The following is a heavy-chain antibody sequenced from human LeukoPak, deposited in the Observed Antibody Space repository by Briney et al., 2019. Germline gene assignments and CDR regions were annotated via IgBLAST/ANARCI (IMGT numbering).Heavy chain of an antibody. D-gene: IGHD3-10*01. V-gene: IGHV1-8*01. Sequence: ASMKVSCKASGYTFTSYDINWVRQATGQGLEWMGWVNPNSGNTGYAQKFQGRVTMTRNTSISTAHMELSSLKSGDTAVYYCARGGEADYYYGMDVWGQGTTVTVSS. J-gene: IGHJ6*02. CDR3: ARGGEADYYYGMDV. CDR2: VNPNSGNT. CDR1: GYTFTSYD.